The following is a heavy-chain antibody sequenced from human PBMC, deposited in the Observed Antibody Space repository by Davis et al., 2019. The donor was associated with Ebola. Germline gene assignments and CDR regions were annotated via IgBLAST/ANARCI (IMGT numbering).Heavy chain of an antibody. CDR1: GYSFTSYW. D-gene: IGHD1-26*01. Sequence: PGGSLRLSCKGSGYSFTSYWIGWVRQMPGKGLEWMGIIYPGDSDTRYSPSFQGQVTISADKSISTAYLQWSSLKASDTAMYYCARHTPYRGVGATILGDRYWYFDLWGRGTLVTVSS. CDR3: ARHTPYRGVGATILGDRYWYFDL. J-gene: IGHJ2*01. CDR2: IYPGDSDT. V-gene: IGHV5-51*01.